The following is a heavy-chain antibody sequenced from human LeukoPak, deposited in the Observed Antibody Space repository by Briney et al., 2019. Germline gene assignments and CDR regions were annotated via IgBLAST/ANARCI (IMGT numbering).Heavy chain of an antibody. J-gene: IGHJ4*02. D-gene: IGHD3-22*01. Sequence: PGGSLRLSCAASGFTFSRYDMNWVRQAPGKGLEWVSYISSSGRTTYYADSVKGRFTISRDNAKSSLYLQMNSLRGEDTAVYYCAKGPSFSPMIVNYWGQGTLVTVSS. CDR3: AKGPSFSPMIVNY. V-gene: IGHV3-48*03. CDR1: GFTFSRYD. CDR2: ISSSGRTT.